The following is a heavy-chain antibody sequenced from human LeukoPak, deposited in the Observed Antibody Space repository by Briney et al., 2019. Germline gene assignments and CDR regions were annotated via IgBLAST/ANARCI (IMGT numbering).Heavy chain of an antibody. CDR3: ARGVGYCSSTSCYWWFDP. J-gene: IGHJ5*02. D-gene: IGHD2-2*01. V-gene: IGHV3-30-3*01. Sequence: PGRSLRLSCAASGFTFSSYAMHWVRQAPGKGLEWVAVISYDGSNKYYADSVKGRFTISRDNAKNTLYLQMNSLRAEDTAVYYCARGVGYCSSTSCYWWFDPWGQGTLVTVSS. CDR1: GFTFSSYA. CDR2: ISYDGSNK.